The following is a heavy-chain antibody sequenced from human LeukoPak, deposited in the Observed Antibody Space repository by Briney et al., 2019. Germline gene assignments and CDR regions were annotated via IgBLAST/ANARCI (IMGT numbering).Heavy chain of an antibody. CDR3: ARTLDSGTYDTFDF. D-gene: IGHD1-26*01. CDR2: ISAYYGNT. J-gene: IGHJ4*02. V-gene: IGHV1-18*01. Sequence: ASVKVSCKASGYTFTNYGITWVRQAPGQGLEWVRWISAYYGNTNYAQKLQGRVTMTTDTSTSTAYMDLRSLTSDDTAVYYCARTLDSGTYDTFDFWGQGTLVTVSS. CDR1: GYTFTNYG.